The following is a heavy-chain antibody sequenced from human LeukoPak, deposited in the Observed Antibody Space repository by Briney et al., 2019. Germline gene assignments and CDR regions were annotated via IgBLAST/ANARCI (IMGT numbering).Heavy chain of an antibody. CDR3: AKDVCSGGSCYPDAFDI. D-gene: IGHD2-15*01. J-gene: IGHJ3*02. CDR1: GFTFSSYA. V-gene: IGHV3-23*01. CDR2: ISGSGGST. Sequence: GGSLRLSCAAFGFTFSSYAMSWVRQAPGKGLEWVSVISGSGGSTYYADSVKGRFTISRDNSKNTLYLQMNSLRAEDTAVYYCAKDVCSGGSCYPDAFDIWGQGTMVTVSS.